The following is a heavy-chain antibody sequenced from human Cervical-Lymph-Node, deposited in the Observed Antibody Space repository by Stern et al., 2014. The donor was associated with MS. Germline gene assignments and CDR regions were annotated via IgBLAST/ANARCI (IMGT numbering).Heavy chain of an antibody. CDR2: ISSSSSYI. CDR3: ARVPRRVGGGPWEPHYYYYGMDV. D-gene: IGHD1-26*01. Sequence: EVQLLESGGGLVKPGGSLRLSCVGSGFTFSNYMMNWVRQTPGTGLEWVSSISSSSSYIYYADSMKGRFTISRDNAKNSLYLQVDSLRAADTGVYYCARVPRRVGGGPWEPHYYYYGMDVWGQGTTVTVSS. CDR1: GFTFSNYM. V-gene: IGHV3-21*01. J-gene: IGHJ6*02.